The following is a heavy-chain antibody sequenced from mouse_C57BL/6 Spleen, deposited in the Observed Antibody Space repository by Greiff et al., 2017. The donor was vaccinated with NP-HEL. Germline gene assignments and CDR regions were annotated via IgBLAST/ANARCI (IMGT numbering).Heavy chain of an antibody. V-gene: IGHV1-80*01. D-gene: IGHD1-1*01. Sequence: VQLQQSGAELVKPGASVKISCKASGYAFSSYWMNWVKQRPGKGLEWIGQIYPGDGDTNYNGKFKGKATLTADKSSSTAYMQLSSLTSEDSAVYFGASPPDGSRAQGLAYWGQGTLVTVSA. CDR1: GYAFSSYW. CDR3: ASPPDGSRAQGLAY. J-gene: IGHJ3*01. CDR2: IYPGDGDT.